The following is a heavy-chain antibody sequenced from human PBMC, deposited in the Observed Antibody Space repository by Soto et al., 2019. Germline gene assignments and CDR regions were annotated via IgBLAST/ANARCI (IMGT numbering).Heavy chain of an antibody. D-gene: IGHD3-22*01. J-gene: IGHJ4*02. Sequence: ASVKVSCKASGYTFTSYYMHWVRQAPGQGLEWMGIINPSGGSTSYAQKFQGRVTMTRDTSTSTVYMELSSLRSEDTAVYYCARGNWYYYDSSGYYADYWGQGTLVTVSS. CDR2: INPSGGST. CDR1: GYTFTSYY. V-gene: IGHV1-46*01. CDR3: ARGNWYYYDSSGYYADY.